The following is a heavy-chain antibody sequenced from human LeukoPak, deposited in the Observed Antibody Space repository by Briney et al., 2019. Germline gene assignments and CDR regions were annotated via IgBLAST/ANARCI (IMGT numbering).Heavy chain of an antibody. CDR3: ARALNYYYDSSGYCLDY. J-gene: IGHJ4*02. D-gene: IGHD3-22*01. Sequence: GGSLKLSCAASGFTFSSYGMHWVRQAPGKGLEWVAVIWYDGSNKYYADSVKGRFTISRDNSKNTLYLQMNSLRAEDTAVYYCARALNYYYDSSGYCLDYWGQGTLVTVSS. CDR1: GFTFSSYG. V-gene: IGHV3-33*01. CDR2: IWYDGSNK.